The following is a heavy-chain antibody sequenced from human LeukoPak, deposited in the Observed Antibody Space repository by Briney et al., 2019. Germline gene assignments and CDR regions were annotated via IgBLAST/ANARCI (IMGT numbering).Heavy chain of an antibody. D-gene: IGHD5-18*01. Sequence: PSETLSLTCTVSGGSISSHYWSWIRQPPGKGLEWIGYIYYSGSTNYNPSLKSRVTISVDTSKNQFSLKLSSVTAADTAVYYCARVSSAMVTQFDYWGQGTLVTVSS. CDR2: IYYSGST. J-gene: IGHJ4*02. CDR1: GGSISSHY. CDR3: ARVSSAMVTQFDY. V-gene: IGHV4-59*11.